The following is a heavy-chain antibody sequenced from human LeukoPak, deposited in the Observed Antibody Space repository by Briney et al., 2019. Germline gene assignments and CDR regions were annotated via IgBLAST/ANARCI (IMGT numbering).Heavy chain of an antibody. CDR2: MNPNSGNT. V-gene: IGHV1-8*03. CDR1: GYTFTSYD. D-gene: IGHD6-19*01. Sequence: ASVKVPCKASGYTFTSYDINWVRQATGQGLEWMGWMNPNSGNTGYAQKFQGRVTITRNTSISTAYMELSSLRSEDTAVYYCARVRGYSSGWYFDYWGQGTLVTVSS. CDR3: ARVRGYSSGWYFDY. J-gene: IGHJ4*02.